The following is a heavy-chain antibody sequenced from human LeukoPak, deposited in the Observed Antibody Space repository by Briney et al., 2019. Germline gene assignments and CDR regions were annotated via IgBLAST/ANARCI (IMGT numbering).Heavy chain of an antibody. CDR2: IRNRIHGRTA. CDR3: TRGAVNDHGDGQFFQH. V-gene: IGHV3-49*04. D-gene: IGHD4-17*01. J-gene: IGHJ1*01. Sequence: GGSLRLSCTTSGFSLGDFAMSWVRQAPGKGLEWGGFIRNRIHGRTAEYAASVKGRCTLSRDDPISTVYLQINSLKTEDTAVYYCTRGAVNDHGDGQFFQHWGQGTLVTVSS. CDR1: GFSLGDFA.